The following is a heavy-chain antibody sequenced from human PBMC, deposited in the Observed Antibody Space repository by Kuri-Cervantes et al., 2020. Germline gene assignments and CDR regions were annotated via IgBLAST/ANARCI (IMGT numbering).Heavy chain of an antibody. D-gene: IGHD4-17*01. Sequence: SGPTLVKPTETLTLTCTVSGFSLSNARMGVSWIRQPPGKALEWLAHIFSNDEKSYSTSLKTRLTISKDTSKNQVVLTMTNMDPVDTATYYCARTDYGARFDYWGQGTLVTVSS. V-gene: IGHV2-26*01. CDR1: GFSLSNARMG. CDR2: IFSNDEK. J-gene: IGHJ4*02. CDR3: ARTDYGARFDY.